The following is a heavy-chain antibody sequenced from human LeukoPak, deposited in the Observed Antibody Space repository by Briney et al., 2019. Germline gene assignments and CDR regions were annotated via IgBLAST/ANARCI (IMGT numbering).Heavy chain of an antibody. Sequence: GGSLRLSCAASGFTFSSYAMSWVRQAPGKGLEWVSYISHSGGSTYYADSVKGRFTISRDNYKNTLYLQMTSLRAEDKAVYYCAKGGPYYDILTGYLYYFDYWGQGTLVTVSS. CDR1: GFTFSSYA. J-gene: IGHJ4*02. CDR3: AKGGPYYDILTGYLYYFDY. CDR2: ISHSGGST. V-gene: IGHV3-23*01. D-gene: IGHD3-9*01.